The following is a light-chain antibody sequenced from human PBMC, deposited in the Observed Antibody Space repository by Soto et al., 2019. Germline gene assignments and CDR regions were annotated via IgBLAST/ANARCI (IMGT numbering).Light chain of an antibody. CDR2: AAT. J-gene: IGKJ5*01. CDR1: QSISAY. V-gene: IGKV1-39*01. Sequence: DLQMTQSPSSLFASVGDRVTITCRASQSISAYLNWYQQRPGKAPSLLIYAATRLNSGVPSRFSGSGSGTDFTLTISSLQPEDFATYYCQRSYRSISFGQGTRLEMK. CDR3: QRSYRSIS.